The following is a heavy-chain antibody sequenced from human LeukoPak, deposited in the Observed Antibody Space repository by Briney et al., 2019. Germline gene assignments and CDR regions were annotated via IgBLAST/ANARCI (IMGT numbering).Heavy chain of an antibody. CDR1: GYTFTSYG. CDR2: ISAYNGNT. Sequence: GASVTVSCKASGYTFTSYGISWVRQAPGQGLEWMGWISAYNGNTNYAQKLQGRVTMTTDTSTSTAYMELRSLRSDDTAVYYCARGGGGYERYYYYYYGMDVWGQGTTVTVSS. V-gene: IGHV1-18*01. D-gene: IGHD5-12*01. J-gene: IGHJ6*02. CDR3: ARGGGGYERYYYYYYGMDV.